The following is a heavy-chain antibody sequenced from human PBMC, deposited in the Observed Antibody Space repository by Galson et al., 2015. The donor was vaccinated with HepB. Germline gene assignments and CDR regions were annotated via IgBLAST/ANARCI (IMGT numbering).Heavy chain of an antibody. Sequence: CAISGDSVSSYSAAWNWIRQSPSRGLEWLGRTYYRSKWYDDYAVSVKGQITVNPDTSKNQFSLQLNSMTPEDTAVYYCARAYSRSGDGARDRPFDYWGQGTLVTVSS. D-gene: IGHD6-13*01. V-gene: IGHV6-1*01. J-gene: IGHJ4*02. CDR3: ARAYSRSGDGARDRPFDY. CDR2: TYYRSKWYD. CDR1: GDSVSSYSAA.